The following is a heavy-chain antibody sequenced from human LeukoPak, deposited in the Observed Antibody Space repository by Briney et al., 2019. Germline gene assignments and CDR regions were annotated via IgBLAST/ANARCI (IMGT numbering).Heavy chain of an antibody. CDR3: AKHRGVHPPYYMDV. CDR2: LHNDGVTT. V-gene: IGHV3-23*01. D-gene: IGHD3-10*01. Sequence: GGSLRLSCAASGFTFSNYAMSWVRQGPGQGLQWVSLLHNDGVTTYYADPVRGRFTISRDNSNNTLYLKMNILRAEDTAVYYCAKHRGVHPPYYMDVWGKGTTVTVSS. CDR1: GFTFSNYA. J-gene: IGHJ6*03.